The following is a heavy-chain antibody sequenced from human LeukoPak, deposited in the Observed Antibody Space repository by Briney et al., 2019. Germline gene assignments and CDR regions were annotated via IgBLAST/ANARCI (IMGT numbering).Heavy chain of an antibody. D-gene: IGHD5-24*01. Sequence: PSETLSLTCTVSGGSISSSSYYWGWIRQPPGKGLEWIGSIYYSGSTYYNPSLKSRVTISVDTSKNQFSLKLSSVTAADRAVYYCARQHNDGYKSKSHFVYWGQGTLVTVSS. V-gene: IGHV4-39*01. J-gene: IGHJ4*02. CDR3: ARQHNDGYKSKSHFVY. CDR1: GGSISSSSYY. CDR2: IYYSGST.